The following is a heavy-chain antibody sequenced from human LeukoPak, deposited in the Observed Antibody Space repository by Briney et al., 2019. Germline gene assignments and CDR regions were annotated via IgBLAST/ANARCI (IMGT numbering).Heavy chain of an antibody. CDR1: GGSISSGDYY. CDR2: MYYSGST. CDR3: ARPYYYDSRIDP. Sequence: SETLSLTCTVSGGSISSGDYYWSWIRQPPGRGLEWIAYMYYSGSTYYNPSLKSRVTMSADTSKNQLSLKLSSVTAADTAVYYCARPYYYDSRIDPWGQGGLVTVAS. D-gene: IGHD3-22*01. V-gene: IGHV4-30-4*01. J-gene: IGHJ5*02.